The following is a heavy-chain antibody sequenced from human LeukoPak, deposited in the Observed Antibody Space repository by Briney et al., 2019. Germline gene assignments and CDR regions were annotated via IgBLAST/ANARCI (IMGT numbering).Heavy chain of an antibody. CDR1: GFTFSSHW. CDR3: XXXXYYDSSGYFDY. J-gene: IGHJ4*02. CDR2: INGDGSST. V-gene: IGHV3-74*01. D-gene: IGHD3-22*01. Sequence: SGGSLRLSCAASGFTFSSHWMHWVRQAPGKGLVWVSRINGDGSSTDYADSVKGRFTISRDNAKNSLYLQMNSLRAEDTALYYXXXXXYYDSSGYFDYWGQGTLVTVSS.